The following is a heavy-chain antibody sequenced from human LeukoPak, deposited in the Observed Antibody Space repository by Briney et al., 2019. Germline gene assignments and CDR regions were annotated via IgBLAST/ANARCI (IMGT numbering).Heavy chain of an antibody. V-gene: IGHV3-33*06. J-gene: IGHJ6*03. CDR1: GFTFSSYG. D-gene: IGHD2-2*02. CDR3: AKESYCSSTSCYTPYYYYYMDV. CDR2: IWYDGSNK. Sequence: GGSLRLSCAASGFTFSSYGMHWVRQAPGKGLEWVAGIWYDGSNKYYADSVKGRFTISRDNSKNTLYLQMNSLRAEDTAVYYCAKESYCSSTSCYTPYYYYYMDVWGKGTTVTVSS.